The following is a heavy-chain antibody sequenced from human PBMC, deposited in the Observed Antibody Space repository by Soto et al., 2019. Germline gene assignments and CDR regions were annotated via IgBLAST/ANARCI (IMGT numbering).Heavy chain of an antibody. CDR2: ISAYNGNT. D-gene: IGHD2-2*01. CDR3: ARVSGSSTCCYFCDGFDI. V-gene: IGHV1-18*01. Sequence: VKVSCKASGYTFTSYGMHWVRQAPGQRLEWMGWISAYNGNTNYAQKLQGRVTITTDTSASTAYMELRSLRSDDTAVYYCARVSGSSTCCYFCDGFDIWGQGTRVTVSS. J-gene: IGHJ3*02. CDR1: GYTFTSYG.